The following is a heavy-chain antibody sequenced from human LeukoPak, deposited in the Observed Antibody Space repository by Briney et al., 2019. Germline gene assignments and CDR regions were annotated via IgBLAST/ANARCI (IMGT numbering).Heavy chain of an antibody. CDR1: GFTFSSYW. CDR2: INSDGSST. J-gene: IGHJ4*02. V-gene: IGHV3-74*01. Sequence: QPGGSPRLSCAASGFTFSSYWMHWVRQAPGKGLVWVSRINSDGSSTSYADSVKGRFTISRDNAKNTMDLQMNSLRAEDTAVYYCASLRAAVAGTGIIGWGQGTLVTVSS. CDR3: ASLRAAVAGTGIIG. D-gene: IGHD6-19*01.